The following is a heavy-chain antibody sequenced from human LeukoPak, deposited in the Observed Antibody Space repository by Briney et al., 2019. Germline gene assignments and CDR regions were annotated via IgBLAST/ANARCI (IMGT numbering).Heavy chain of an antibody. CDR1: GFTFSSHW. D-gene: IGHD3-10*01. CDR3: ARDFYYGSGRFDY. CDR2: IKQDGSEK. Sequence: PGGSLRLSCAASGFTFSSHWMSWVRQAPGKGLEWVAKIKQDGSEKYYVDSVKGRFTISRDNAKNSLYLQMNSLRAEDTAIYYCARDFYYGSGRFDYWGQGTLVTVSS. J-gene: IGHJ4*02. V-gene: IGHV3-7*01.